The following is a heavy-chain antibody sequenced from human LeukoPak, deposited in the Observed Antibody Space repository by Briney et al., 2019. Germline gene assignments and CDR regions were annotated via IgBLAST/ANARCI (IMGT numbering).Heavy chain of an antibody. V-gene: IGHV3-23*01. J-gene: IGHJ4*02. CDR2: ISGGGGAT. D-gene: IGHD1-26*01. Sequence: GGSLRLSCAASGFDFSNQAMSLVSQAPGKGLEWISAISGGGGATYAEASVKGRFTISRDNSKNTMYLQMNSLRVEDTALYYCATISGNFDYLDYWGQGTLVTVSS. CDR1: GFDFSNQA. CDR3: ATISGNFDYLDY.